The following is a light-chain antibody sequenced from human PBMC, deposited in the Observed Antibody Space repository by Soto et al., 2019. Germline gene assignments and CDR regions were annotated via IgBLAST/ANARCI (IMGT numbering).Light chain of an antibody. CDR2: GAS. CDR1: QSVRSRY. V-gene: IGKV3-15*01. Sequence: EIVLTQSPGTLSLSQGERATLSCRASQSVRSRYLAWYQQKPGQAPRLLIYGASTRATGIPARFSGSWSETEFTLTIISLQSEDFAVYYCQQYNNWPPYTFGQGTKVDI. J-gene: IGKJ2*01. CDR3: QQYNNWPPYT.